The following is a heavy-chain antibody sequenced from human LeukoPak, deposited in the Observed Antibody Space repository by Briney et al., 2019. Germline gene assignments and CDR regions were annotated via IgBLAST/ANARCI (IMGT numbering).Heavy chain of an antibody. J-gene: IGHJ4*02. Sequence: SETLSLTCTVSGGSISSFYWSWIRQPPGKGLEWIGEINHSGSTNYNPSLKSRVTISVDTSKNQFSLKLSSVTAADTAVYYCARKRGSYVFDYWGQGTLVTVSS. CDR1: GGSISSFY. CDR3: ARKRGSYVFDY. V-gene: IGHV4-34*01. D-gene: IGHD1-26*01. CDR2: INHSGST.